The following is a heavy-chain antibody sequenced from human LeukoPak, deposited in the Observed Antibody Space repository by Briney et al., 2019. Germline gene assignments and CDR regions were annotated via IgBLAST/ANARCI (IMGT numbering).Heavy chain of an antibody. V-gene: IGHV4-34*01. CDR1: GVSFSGYY. Sequence: PSETLSLTCAVYGVSFSGYYWSWIRQPPGKGLEWIGEINHSGSTNYNPSLKSRVTISVDTSKNQFSLKLSSVTAADTAVYYCARTRIAAASPVGYWGQGTLVTVSS. CDR3: ARTRIAAASPVGY. J-gene: IGHJ4*02. CDR2: INHSGST. D-gene: IGHD6-13*01.